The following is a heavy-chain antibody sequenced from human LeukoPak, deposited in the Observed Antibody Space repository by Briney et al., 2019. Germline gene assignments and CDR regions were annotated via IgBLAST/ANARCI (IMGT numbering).Heavy chain of an antibody. D-gene: IGHD2-2*01. CDR1: GYTFTSYG. Sequence: ASVTVSCKASGYTFTSYGISWVRQAPGQGLEWMGWISAYNGNTNYAQKLQGRVTMTTDTSTSTAYMEMRSLRSDDTAVYYCARVGCSSTSCYHYYYYMDVWGKGTTVTVSS. J-gene: IGHJ6*03. CDR2: ISAYNGNT. CDR3: ARVGCSSTSCYHYYYYMDV. V-gene: IGHV1-18*01.